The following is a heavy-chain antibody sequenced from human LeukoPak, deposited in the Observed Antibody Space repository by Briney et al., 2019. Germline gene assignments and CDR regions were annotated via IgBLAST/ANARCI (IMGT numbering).Heavy chain of an antibody. Sequence: PGGSLRLSCAASGFIVNTNYMSWVRQAPGKGLEWVSVIYTGDTTYYADSVQGRFIISRDDSKNTVYLQMNSLRAEDTAVYYCARDAYSSGVIDYWGQGTLVTVSS. J-gene: IGHJ4*02. CDR1: GFIVNTNY. V-gene: IGHV3-53*01. CDR3: ARDAYSSGVIDY. D-gene: IGHD6-19*01. CDR2: IYTGDTT.